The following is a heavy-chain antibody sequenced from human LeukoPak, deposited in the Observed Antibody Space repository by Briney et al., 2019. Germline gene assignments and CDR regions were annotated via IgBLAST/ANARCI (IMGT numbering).Heavy chain of an antibody. J-gene: IGHJ5*02. CDR1: GFIFTDYH. CDR3: ARANMVRGVGSFFDRNWFDP. V-gene: IGHV1-2*02. D-gene: IGHD3-10*01. Sequence: ASMKVSCKSSGFIFTDYHLHWLRQAPGQGLEWMGWINPRSGDTTYAQKFLGRVTMTRDTSTNTAYMELSSLRSDDTAVYYCARANMVRGVGSFFDRNWFDPWGQGTLVTVSS. CDR2: INPRSGDT.